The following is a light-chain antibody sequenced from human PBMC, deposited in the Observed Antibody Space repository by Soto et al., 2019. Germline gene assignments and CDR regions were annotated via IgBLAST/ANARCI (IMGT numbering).Light chain of an antibody. CDR3: CSYAGSSYVV. V-gene: IGLV2-23*02. CDR1: SSDVGSYNL. CDR2: EVS. Sequence: QSALTQPASVSGSPGQSITISCTGTSSDVGSYNLVSWYQQHPGKAPKLMIYEVSKRPSGVSNRFSGSKSGNTASLTISGLQAEDEADYYCCSYAGSSYVVFGGGIKVTVL. J-gene: IGLJ2*01.